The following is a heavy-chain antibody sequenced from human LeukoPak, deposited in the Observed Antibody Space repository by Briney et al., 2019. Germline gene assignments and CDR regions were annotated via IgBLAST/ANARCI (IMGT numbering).Heavy chain of an antibody. J-gene: IGHJ5*02. D-gene: IGHD2-15*01. V-gene: IGHV1-18*01. CDR2: ISAYNGHT. CDR1: GYTFTSYG. Sequence: ASVKVSCKASGYTFTSYGITWARQAPGQGLEWMGWISAYNGHTNYAQKMQGRVTMTTETSTRTAYMELRSLRSDDTAVYYCARGSFWLDPWGQGTLVTVSS. CDR3: ARGSFWLDP.